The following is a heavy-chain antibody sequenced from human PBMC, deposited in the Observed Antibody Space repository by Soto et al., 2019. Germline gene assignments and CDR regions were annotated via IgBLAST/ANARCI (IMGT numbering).Heavy chain of an antibody. J-gene: IGHJ6*02. CDR3: ASVGISETDPYGMDV. V-gene: IGHV1-18*01. CDR1: GYTFTRYG. Sequence: QVQLVQSGAEVKKPGASVKVSCKASGYTFTRYGISGGRQAPGQGLEWMGWISAYNGNTNYAQKLQGRVTMTTDTSPSTASMGLMSLRSDDTAVYYCASVGISETDPYGMDVWGQGTTVTGSS. D-gene: IGHD6-13*01. CDR2: ISAYNGNT.